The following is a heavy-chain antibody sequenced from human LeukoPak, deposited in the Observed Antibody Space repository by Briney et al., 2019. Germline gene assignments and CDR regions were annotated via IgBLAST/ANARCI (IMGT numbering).Heavy chain of an antibody. J-gene: IGHJ5*02. V-gene: IGHV4-39*01. CDR1: GDSISSGFYY. CDR3: AHSYRGADCYWSA. D-gene: IGHD2-21*02. CDR2: IYYGGLT. Sequence: SSETLSLTCTVSGDSISSGFYYWGWIRQPPGKGLEWIGSIYYGGLTYYNPSLKSRLTISVDTSKNQFSLNLTSVTAADTAVYYCAHSYRGADCYWSAWGQGTLVTVSS.